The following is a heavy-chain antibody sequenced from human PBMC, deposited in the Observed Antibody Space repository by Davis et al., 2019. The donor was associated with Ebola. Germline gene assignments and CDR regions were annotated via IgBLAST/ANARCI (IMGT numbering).Heavy chain of an antibody. CDR2: INPSGGST. V-gene: IGHV1-46*01. J-gene: IGHJ6*02. Sequence: ASVKVSCKASGYTFTSYAMHWVRQAPGQGLEWMGIINPSGGSTSYAQKFQGRVTMTRDTSTSTVYMELSSLRSEDTAVYYCARGVGQLARYYYYYYGMDVWGQGTTVTVSS. D-gene: IGHD6-6*01. CDR3: ARGVGQLARYYYYYYGMDV. CDR1: GYTFTSYA.